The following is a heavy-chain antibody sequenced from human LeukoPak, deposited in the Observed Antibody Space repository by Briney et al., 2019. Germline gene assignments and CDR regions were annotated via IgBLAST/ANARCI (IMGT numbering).Heavy chain of an antibody. CDR1: GFSFSDSY. D-gene: IGHD6-6*01. CDR2: VYTGGTT. CDR3: ARDSSSSWSRHGMDV. J-gene: IGHJ6*02. V-gene: IGHV3-53*01. Sequence: GGSLRLSCAASGFSFSDSYMSWIRQAPGRGLEWVSVVYTGGTTYYADSVMGRFTISRDSSKNMVYLQMNSLGADDTAVYYCARDSSSSWSRHGMDVWGQGTTVTVSS.